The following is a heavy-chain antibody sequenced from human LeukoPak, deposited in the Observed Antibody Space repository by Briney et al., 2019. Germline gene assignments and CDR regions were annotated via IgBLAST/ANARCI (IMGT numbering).Heavy chain of an antibody. Sequence: GGSLRLSCEVSGLIFINYAMSWVRQAPGKGLEWVSAIDGSGNNIYYADSVKGRFTISRDNAKNSVSLQMNSLRAEDTAVYFCARPTWTNYMDVWGKGTAVTISS. CDR1: GLIFINYA. CDR3: ARPTWTNYMDV. V-gene: IGHV3-23*01. CDR2: IDGSGNNI. J-gene: IGHJ6*03. D-gene: IGHD3/OR15-3a*01.